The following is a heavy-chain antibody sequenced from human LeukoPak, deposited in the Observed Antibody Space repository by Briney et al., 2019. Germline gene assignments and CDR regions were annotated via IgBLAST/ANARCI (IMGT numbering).Heavy chain of an antibody. V-gene: IGHV1-69*05. D-gene: IGHD4-23*01. CDR3: ARDRGYGGNSGSDY. Sequence: ASVKVSCKAPGGTFSSYAISWVRQAPGQGLEWMGRIIPIFGTANYAQKFQGRVTITTDESTSTAYMGLSSLRSEDSAVYYCARDRGYGGNSGSDYWGQGTLVTVSS. CDR1: GGTFSSYA. CDR2: IIPIFGTA. J-gene: IGHJ4*02.